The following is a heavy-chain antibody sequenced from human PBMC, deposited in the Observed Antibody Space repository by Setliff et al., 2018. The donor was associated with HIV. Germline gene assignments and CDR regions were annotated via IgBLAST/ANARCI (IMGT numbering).Heavy chain of an antibody. V-gene: IGHV1-69*13. Sequence: SVKVSCKASGGTLSTSAIGWLRQAPGQGLEWMGGFIPMFGITQYAPKVQGSVTITADESTSTVYMELNSLRSEDTAVYYCARQKASEYSSSFWFDPWGQGTLVTVSS. J-gene: IGHJ5*02. CDR2: FIPMFGIT. CDR3: ARQKASEYSSSFWFDP. CDR1: GGTLSTSA. D-gene: IGHD6-6*01.